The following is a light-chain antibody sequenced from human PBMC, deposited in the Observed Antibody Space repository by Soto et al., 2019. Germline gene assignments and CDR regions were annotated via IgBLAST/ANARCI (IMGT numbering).Light chain of an antibody. Sequence: IVLTQSPATLYVSPGERATLSCRASQDITTYLAWYQQKPGQPPRLIIYDTFNRASGVPDTFSGSGSGTVFTLTISNLAPDDSATYYCQQRSTWPLTFGRGTKVEIK. J-gene: IGKJ4*01. CDR2: DTF. V-gene: IGKV3D-11*01. CDR1: QDITTY. CDR3: QQRSTWPLT.